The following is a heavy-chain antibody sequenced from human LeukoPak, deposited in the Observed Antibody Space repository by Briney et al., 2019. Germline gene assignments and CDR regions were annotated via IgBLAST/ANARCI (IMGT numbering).Heavy chain of an antibody. CDR1: GYTFTSYG. CDR2: VSPYSGNT. CDR3: AREGQYGDYVHFQH. J-gene: IGHJ1*01. Sequence: ASVKVSCKASGYTFTSYGISWVRQAPGQGLEWMGWVSPYSGNTNYAQKLQGRVTMTTGTSTSTAYMELRSLRPDDTAVYYCAREGQYGDYVHFQHWGQGTLVTVSS. D-gene: IGHD4-17*01. V-gene: IGHV1-18*01.